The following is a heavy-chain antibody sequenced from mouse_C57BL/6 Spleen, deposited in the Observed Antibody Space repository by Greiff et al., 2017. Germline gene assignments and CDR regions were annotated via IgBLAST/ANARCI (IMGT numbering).Heavy chain of an antibody. CDR2: IRNKANGYTT. Sequence: EVKVVESGGGLVQPGGSLSLSCAASGFTFTDYYMSWVRQPPGKALEWLGFIRNKANGYTTEYSASVKGRFTISRDNSQSILCLQMNALRAEDSATYYCARLYGNYVWYFDVWGTGTTVTVSS. CDR3: ARLYGNYVWYFDV. J-gene: IGHJ1*03. CDR1: GFTFTDYY. D-gene: IGHD2-1*01. V-gene: IGHV7-3*01.